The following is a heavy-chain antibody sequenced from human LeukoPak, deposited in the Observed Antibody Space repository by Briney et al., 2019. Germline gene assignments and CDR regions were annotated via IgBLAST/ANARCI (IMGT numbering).Heavy chain of an antibody. CDR2: ISSSSSHI. J-gene: IGHJ4*02. Sequence: GGSLRLSCAASGFTFSYYNMNWVRQAPGKGLEWVSSISSSSSHIYYADSVKGRFTISRDNSKDTLYLQMNSLRAEDTAVYYCAEHYFYDNSGYQQYYFDYWGQGTLVTVSS. CDR1: GFTFSYYN. CDR3: AEHYFYDNSGYQQYYFDY. D-gene: IGHD3-22*01. V-gene: IGHV3-21*04.